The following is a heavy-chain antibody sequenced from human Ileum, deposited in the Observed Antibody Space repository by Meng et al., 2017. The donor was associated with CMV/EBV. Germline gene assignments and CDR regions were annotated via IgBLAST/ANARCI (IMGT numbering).Heavy chain of an antibody. Sequence: GSLRLSCTASGFAFNTFVMSWVRQAPGKGLEWVSGISGGGGTTYFADSVKGRFTISKDNSKNTLYLQMNSLRVEDTSVYYCASLWEGGYWGQGTLVTVSS. CDR3: ASLWEGGY. J-gene: IGHJ4*02. CDR2: ISGGGGTT. V-gene: IGHV3-23*01. D-gene: IGHD3-16*01. CDR1: GFAFNTFV.